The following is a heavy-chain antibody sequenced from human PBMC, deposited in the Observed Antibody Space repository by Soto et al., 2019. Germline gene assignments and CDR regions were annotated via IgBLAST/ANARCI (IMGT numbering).Heavy chain of an antibody. Sequence: GESLKISCKGSGYSFTSYWISWVRQMPGKGLEWMGRIDPSDSYTNYSPSFQGHVTISADKSISTAYLQWSSLKASDTAMYYCASHPPTVKYKQLVFYYYYGMDVWGQGTTVTVSS. CDR3: ASHPPTVKYKQLVFYYYYGMDV. V-gene: IGHV5-10-1*01. J-gene: IGHJ6*02. CDR1: GYSFTSYW. CDR2: IDPSDSYT. D-gene: IGHD6-13*01.